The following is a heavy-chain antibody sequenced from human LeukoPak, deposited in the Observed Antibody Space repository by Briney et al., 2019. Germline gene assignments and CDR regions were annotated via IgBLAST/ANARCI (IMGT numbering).Heavy chain of an antibody. V-gene: IGHV3-9*01. J-gene: IGHJ4*02. Sequence: PGGSLRLSCAASGFTFDDYAMHWVRQAPGKGLEWVSGISWNSGSIGYADSVKGRFTISRDNSKNTLYLQMNSLRAEDTAVYYCAKSVGAPSFFYDSSGSDYWGQETLVTVSS. CDR2: ISWNSGSI. D-gene: IGHD3-22*01. CDR1: GFTFDDYA. CDR3: AKSVGAPSFFYDSSGSDY.